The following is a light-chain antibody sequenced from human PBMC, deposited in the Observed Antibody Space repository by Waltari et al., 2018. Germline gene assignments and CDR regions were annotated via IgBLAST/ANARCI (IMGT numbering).Light chain of an antibody. J-gene: IGKJ3*01. CDR3: QHYYDNPFT. Sequence: IQMTQSPSALSASVGDRVTISCRASQNTYSNLAWYQQKPGKAPKLLIYAASSLQSGIPSRFSGSGSGTDFTLTISSLQPEDSAAYYCQHYYDNPFTFGPGTKLDIK. CDR2: AAS. V-gene: IGKV1-6*01. CDR1: QNTYSN.